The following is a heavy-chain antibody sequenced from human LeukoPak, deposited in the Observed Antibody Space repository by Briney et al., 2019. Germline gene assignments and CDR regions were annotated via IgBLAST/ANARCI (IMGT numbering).Heavy chain of an antibody. J-gene: IGHJ4*02. CDR3: AKGGRWLLDY. CDR2: ISSDGSST. D-gene: IGHD5-24*01. CDR1: GFTFSNYW. Sequence: PGGSLRLSCAASGFTFSNYWMHWVRQAPGKGLVWVSHISSDGSSTIYADSVKGRFTISRDNAKNTLYLQMSSLRADDTAVYYCAKGGRWLLDYWGQGTLVTVSS. V-gene: IGHV3-74*01.